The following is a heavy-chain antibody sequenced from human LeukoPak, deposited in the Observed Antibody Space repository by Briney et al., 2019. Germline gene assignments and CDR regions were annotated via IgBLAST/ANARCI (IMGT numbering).Heavy chain of an antibody. D-gene: IGHD3-9*01. CDR3: AREGVSRRYFDWHLSSVNWFDP. J-gene: IGHJ5*02. CDR2: INAGNGNT. V-gene: IGHV1-3*01. Sequence: GAPVKVSCKASGYTFTSYAMHWVRQAPGQRLEWMGWINAGNGNTKYSQKFQGRVTITRDTSASTAYMELSSLRSEDTAVYYCAREGVSRRYFDWHLSSVNWFDPWGQGTLVTVSS. CDR1: GYTFTSYA.